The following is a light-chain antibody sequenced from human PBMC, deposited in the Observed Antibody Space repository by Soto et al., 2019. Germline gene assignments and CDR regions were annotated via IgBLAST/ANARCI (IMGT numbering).Light chain of an antibody. Sequence: EVVMTQSPATLSVSPGERATLSYRASQSVVSDVAWYQHKPGQAPRLLIYRASTRATGVPARFSGSGSGTEFTLNITSLQSEDFAIYYCQQYNRWPPLTFGGGTKVEI. V-gene: IGKV3-15*01. J-gene: IGKJ4*01. CDR3: QQYNRWPPLT. CDR1: QSVVSD. CDR2: RAS.